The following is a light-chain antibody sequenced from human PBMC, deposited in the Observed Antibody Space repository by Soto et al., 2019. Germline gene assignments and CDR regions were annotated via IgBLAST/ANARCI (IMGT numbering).Light chain of an antibody. CDR1: RSNIGSNY. V-gene: IGLV1-47*02. Sequence: QSVVTQPPSASGTPGRRVTISGSGSRSNIGSNYVYWYQQLPGTAPKLPIYTINQRPSGVPDRFSGAKSGTSASLAISGLRSEDEADYYCAAWDDSLSGYVFGTGTKVTVL. CDR3: AAWDDSLSGYV. CDR2: TIN. J-gene: IGLJ1*01.